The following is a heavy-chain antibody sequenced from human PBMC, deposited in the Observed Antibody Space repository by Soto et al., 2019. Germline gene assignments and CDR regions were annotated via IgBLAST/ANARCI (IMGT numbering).Heavy chain of an antibody. CDR3: GSKVRAPITVYMSVVELDY. Sequence: EVKLVESGGKLVQPGGSLKLSCAASGFAFSGSALHWVRQASGKGLEWLGRIRTISDRYARSYGASVKGRFTISRHDSKNTAYDQMSSLKTADTAVNYCGSKVRAPITVYMSVVELDYWGLGTVVAVSS. V-gene: IGHV3-73*02. CDR1: GFAFSGSA. D-gene: IGHD1-20*01. CDR2: IRTISDRYAR. J-gene: IGHJ4*02.